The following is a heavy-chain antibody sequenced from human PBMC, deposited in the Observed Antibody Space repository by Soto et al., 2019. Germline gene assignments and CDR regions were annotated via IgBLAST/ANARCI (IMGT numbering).Heavy chain of an antibody. V-gene: IGHV3-30-3*01. D-gene: IGHD4-17*01. Sequence: QVQLVDSGGGVVQPGRSLRLSCAASGFTFSSYAMHWVRQAPGKGLEWVAVISYDGSNKYYADSVKGRFTISRDNSKNTLYLQMNSLRAEDTAVYYCARVPTVVTTAYYFDYWGQGTLVTVSS. CDR2: ISYDGSNK. CDR1: GFTFSSYA. CDR3: ARVPTVVTTAYYFDY. J-gene: IGHJ4*02.